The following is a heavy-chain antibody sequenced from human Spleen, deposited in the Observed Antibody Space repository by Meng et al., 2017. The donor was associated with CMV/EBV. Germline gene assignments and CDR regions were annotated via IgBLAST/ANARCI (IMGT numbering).Heavy chain of an antibody. CDR1: GYTFSSLG. V-gene: IGHV1-18*01. CDR2: ISAHNGYT. D-gene: IGHD2-2*01. Sequence: ASVKVSCKASGYTFSSLGISWVRQAPGQGLEWVGWISAHNGYTNYAQKFQGRLTMTTDTSTSTAFMELRSLRSDDTALYYCARDHVDIVVVPAVMEWFDSWGQGTLVTVSS. J-gene: IGHJ5*01. CDR3: ARDHVDIVVVPAVMEWFDS.